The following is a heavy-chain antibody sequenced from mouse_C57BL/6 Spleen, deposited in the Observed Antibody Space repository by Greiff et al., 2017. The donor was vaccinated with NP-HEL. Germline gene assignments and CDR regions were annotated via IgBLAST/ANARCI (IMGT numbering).Heavy chain of an antibody. CDR2: ISYDGSN. CDR1: GYSITSGYY. CDR3: AREPGSPWYFDV. V-gene: IGHV3-6*01. Sequence: EVQLQESGPGLVKPSQSLSLTCSVTGYSITSGYYWNWIRQFPGNKLEWMGYISYDGSNNYNPSLKNRISITRDTSKNQFFLKLNSVTTEDTATYYCAREPGSPWYFDVWGTGTTVTVSS. J-gene: IGHJ1*03. D-gene: IGHD1-1*01.